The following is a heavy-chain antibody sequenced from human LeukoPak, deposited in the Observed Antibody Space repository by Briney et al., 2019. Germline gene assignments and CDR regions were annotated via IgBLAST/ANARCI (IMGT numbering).Heavy chain of an antibody. Sequence: SETLSPTCAVSGGSISSSNWWNWVRQPPGKGLEWIGEIYHSGTTNYNPSLKSRVTISVDKSKNQFSLKLSSVTAADTAVYYCARSPSGSSSRWFDPWGQGTLVTVSS. J-gene: IGHJ5*02. CDR1: GGSISSSNW. D-gene: IGHD1-26*01. CDR3: ARSPSGSSSRWFDP. CDR2: IYHSGTT. V-gene: IGHV4-4*02.